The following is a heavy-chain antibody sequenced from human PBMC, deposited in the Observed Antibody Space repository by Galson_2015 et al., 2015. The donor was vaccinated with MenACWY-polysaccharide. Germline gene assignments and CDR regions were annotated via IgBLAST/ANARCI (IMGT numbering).Heavy chain of an antibody. V-gene: IGHV3-48*02. CDR1: GFTFSSYS. J-gene: IGHJ4*02. CDR2: ISSGGTI. CDR3: ARVLKGLVGATPDY. D-gene: IGHD1-26*01. Sequence: SLRLSCAASGFTFSSYSMNWVRQAPEKGLEWVSYISSGGTIYYADSVKGRFTISRDNAQNSLYLQMNSLRDDDTAVYYCARVLKGLVGATPDYGGQGPLVTVSS.